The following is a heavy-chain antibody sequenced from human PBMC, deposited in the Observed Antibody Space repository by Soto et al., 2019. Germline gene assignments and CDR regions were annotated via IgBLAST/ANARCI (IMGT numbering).Heavy chain of an antibody. V-gene: IGHV3-30-3*01. Sequence: QVQLVESGGGVVQPGRSLRLSCAASGFTFSSYAMHWVRQAPGKGLEWVAVISYDGSNKYYADSVKGRFTISRDNSTKPLYLQMNSLRAEDTAVYYCARETVVTARTPVWDYWGQGTLVTVSS. J-gene: IGHJ4*02. D-gene: IGHD2-21*02. CDR2: ISYDGSNK. CDR3: ARETVVTARTPVWDY. CDR1: GFTFSSYA.